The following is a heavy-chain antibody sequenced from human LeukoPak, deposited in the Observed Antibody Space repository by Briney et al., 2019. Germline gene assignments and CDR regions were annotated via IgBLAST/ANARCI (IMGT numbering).Heavy chain of an antibody. CDR2: IYHSGYA. J-gene: IGHJ5*02. Sequence: SGTLSLTCAVSGYSINSGYSWTWVRRRPGKGLEWTGNIYHSGYAYYNPSLKSRVTISLDASKNQFSLRLSSVTAADTAVYYCARNSSLTTLKGGWFDPWGQGTLVTVSS. D-gene: IGHD4-11*01. V-gene: IGHV4-38-2*01. CDR1: GYSINSGYS. CDR3: ARNSSLTTLKGGWFDP.